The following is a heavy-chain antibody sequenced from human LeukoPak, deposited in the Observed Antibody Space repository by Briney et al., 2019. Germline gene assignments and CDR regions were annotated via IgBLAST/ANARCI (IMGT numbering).Heavy chain of an antibody. Sequence: ASVTVSCKASGYTFTSYGISWVRHAPGQGLEWMGWISAYNGNTNYAQKVQGRVTMTTDTSTSTDYMELRSLRSDDTAVYYCARVPKTTLGRWFDPWGQGTLVTVSS. V-gene: IGHV1-18*01. CDR3: ARVPKTTLGRWFDP. J-gene: IGHJ5*02. CDR1: GYTFTSYG. CDR2: ISAYNGNT. D-gene: IGHD1-1*01.